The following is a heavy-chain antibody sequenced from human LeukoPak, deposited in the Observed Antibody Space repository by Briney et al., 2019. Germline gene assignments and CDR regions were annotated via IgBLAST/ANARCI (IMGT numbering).Heavy chain of an antibody. CDR3: AGSTRDGWGY. Sequence: ASVKVSCKASGGTFSSYAISWVRQAPGQGLEWMGGIIPIFGTANYAQKFQGRVTITADKSTSTAYMELSSLRSEDTAVYYCAGSTRDGWGYWGQGTLVTVSS. D-gene: IGHD2-2*01. J-gene: IGHJ4*02. V-gene: IGHV1-69*06. CDR1: GGTFSSYA. CDR2: IIPIFGTA.